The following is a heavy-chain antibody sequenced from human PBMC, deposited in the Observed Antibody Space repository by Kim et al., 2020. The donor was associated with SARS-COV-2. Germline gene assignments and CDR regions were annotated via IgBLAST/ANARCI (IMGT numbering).Heavy chain of an antibody. Sequence: GGSLRLSCAASGFTFSSYAMSWVRQAPGKGLEWVSAISGSGGSTYYADSVKGRFTISRDNYKNTLYLQMNSLRAEYTAVYYCAKDIEDSGSYLAAFDIWGQGTMVTVSS. CDR1: GFTFSSYA. CDR2: ISGSGGST. V-gene: IGHV3-23*01. D-gene: IGHD1-26*01. CDR3: AKDIEDSGSYLAAFDI. J-gene: IGHJ3*02.